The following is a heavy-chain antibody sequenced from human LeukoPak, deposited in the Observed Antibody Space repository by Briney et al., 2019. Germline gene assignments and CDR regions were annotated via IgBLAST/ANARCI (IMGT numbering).Heavy chain of an antibody. V-gene: IGHV4-31*03. Sequence: SETLSLTCTVPGYSISSGGYYWSWIRQHPGKGLEWIGYIYYSGSTYYNPSLKSRVTISVDTSKNQFSLKLSSVTAADTAVYYCARDIAAAGTGWFDPWGQGTLVTVSS. J-gene: IGHJ5*02. CDR2: IYYSGST. D-gene: IGHD6-13*01. CDR3: ARDIAAAGTGWFDP. CDR1: GYSISSGGYY.